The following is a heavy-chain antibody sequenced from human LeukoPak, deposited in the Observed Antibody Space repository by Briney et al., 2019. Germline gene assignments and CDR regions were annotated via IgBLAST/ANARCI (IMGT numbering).Heavy chain of an antibody. V-gene: IGHV3-11*01. J-gene: IGHJ4*02. CDR2: ISSSGSTI. CDR1: GFTFSDSY. Sequence: GGSLRLSCAASGFTFSDSYMSWIRQAPGKGLEYISYISSSGSTIYYADSVKGRFTLSRDNAKNSLSLEMNSLRAEDTAVYYCAGGKYSFDYWGQGTLVTVPS. CDR3: AGGKYSFDY.